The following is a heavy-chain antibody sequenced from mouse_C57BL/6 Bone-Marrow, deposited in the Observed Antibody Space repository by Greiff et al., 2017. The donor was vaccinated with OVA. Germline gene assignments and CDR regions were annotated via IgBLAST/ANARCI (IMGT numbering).Heavy chain of an antibody. D-gene: IGHD2-12*01. J-gene: IGHJ2*01. CDR2: IYPNNGGN. V-gene: IGHV1-34*01. Sequence: VQLQQSGPELVKPGASVKMSCKASGYTFTDYYMHWVKQSHGKSLEWIGYIYPNNGGNGYNQKFKGKSTLTVDKSSSTAYMQLSSLTSEDSAVYYCASGGLRQEDYFDYWGQGTTLTVSS. CDR1: GYTFTDYY. CDR3: ASGGLRQEDYFDY.